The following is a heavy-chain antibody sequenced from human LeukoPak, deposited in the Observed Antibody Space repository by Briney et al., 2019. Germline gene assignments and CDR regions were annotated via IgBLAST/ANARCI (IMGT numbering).Heavy chain of an antibody. CDR2: INHSGST. Sequence: ETSATLSLTCAVYGGSFSGYYWSWIRHPPGKGLEWIGEINHSGSTNYNPSLKSRVTISVDTSKNQFSLKLSSVTAADTAVYYCARAWGYSYGYDYWGQGTLVTVSS. J-gene: IGHJ4*02. CDR3: ARAWGYSYGYDY. CDR1: GGSFSGYY. D-gene: IGHD5-18*01. V-gene: IGHV4-34*01.